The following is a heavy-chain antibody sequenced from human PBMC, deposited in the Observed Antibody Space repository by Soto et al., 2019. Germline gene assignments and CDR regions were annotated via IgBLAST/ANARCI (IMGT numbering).Heavy chain of an antibody. Sequence: SETLSLTCTVSGDSITSSRYYWGWNRQTPGKGLEWIGSVHYSGSTYDNPSLKSRVTMSVDTSKNQFSLRLSSVTAADTALYYCTREKSSGYDRGSDSWGQGTLVTVSS. D-gene: IGHD5-12*01. V-gene: IGHV4-39*02. CDR2: VHYSGST. CDR1: GDSITSSRYY. CDR3: TREKSSGYDRGSDS. J-gene: IGHJ4*02.